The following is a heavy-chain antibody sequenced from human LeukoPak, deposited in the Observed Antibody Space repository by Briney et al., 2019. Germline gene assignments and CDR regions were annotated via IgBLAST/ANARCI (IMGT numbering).Heavy chain of an antibody. J-gene: IGHJ4*02. CDR2: IWYDGSNK. D-gene: IGHD5-18*01. V-gene: IGHV3-33*01. Sequence: GGSLRLSCAASGFTFSSYGMHWVRQAPGKGLEWVAVIWYDGSNKYYADSVKGRFTISRDNSKNTLYLQMNSLRAEDTAVYYCARSSTAMLTFDYWGQGTLVTVSS. CDR1: GFTFSSYG. CDR3: ARSSTAMLTFDY.